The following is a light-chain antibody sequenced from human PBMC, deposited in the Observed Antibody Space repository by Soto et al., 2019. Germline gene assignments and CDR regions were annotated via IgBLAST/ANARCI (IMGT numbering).Light chain of an antibody. Sequence: QSVLAQPASVSGSPGQSITISCTGTSSDIGDNNSVSWHQHHPGKAPKLLLFEVTHRPSGVSNRFSGYRSGTSASLTISGLQAEDEADYYCSSYTRTNTWVFGGGTQLTVL. CDR1: SSDIGDNNS. J-gene: IGLJ3*02. V-gene: IGLV2-14*01. CDR2: EVT. CDR3: SSYTRTNTWV.